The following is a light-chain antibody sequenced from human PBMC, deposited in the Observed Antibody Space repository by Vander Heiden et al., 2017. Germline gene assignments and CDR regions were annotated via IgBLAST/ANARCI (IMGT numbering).Light chain of an antibody. CDR2: DAS. CDR3: QQYDSAPYT. CDR1: QSVSINY. Sequence: EIVLTQSPRTLSLSPGESAPLPCRASQSVSINYLAWYQQKPGQAPRLLIYDASSRATGIPDRFSGSGSGTDFTLTISRLEPEDFAVYSCQQYDSAPYTFGQGTKLEIK. J-gene: IGKJ2*01. V-gene: IGKV3-20*01.